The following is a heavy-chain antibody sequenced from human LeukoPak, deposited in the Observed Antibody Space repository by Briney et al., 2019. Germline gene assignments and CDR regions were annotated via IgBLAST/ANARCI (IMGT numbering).Heavy chain of an antibody. V-gene: IGHV3-53*01. Sequence: GGSPRLSCAASGFTVSSNYMSWVRQAPGKGLEWVSVIYSGGSTYYADSVKGRFTISRDNSKNTLYLQMNSPRAEDTAVYYCARDLRPNYYYYGMDVWGQGTTVTVSS. J-gene: IGHJ6*02. CDR1: GFTVSSNY. CDR2: IYSGGST. CDR3: ARDLRPNYYYYGMDV. D-gene: IGHD5/OR15-5a*01.